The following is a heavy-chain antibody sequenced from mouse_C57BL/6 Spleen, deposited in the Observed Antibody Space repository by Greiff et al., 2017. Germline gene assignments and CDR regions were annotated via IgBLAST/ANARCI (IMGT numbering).Heavy chain of an antibody. CDR2: ISYDGSN. Sequence: DVKLQESGPGLVKPSQSLSLTCSVTGYSITSGYYWNWIRQFPGNKLEWMGYISYDGSNNYNPSLKNRNSITRDTSKTQFFLKLNSVTTEDTATYYCARKGAYGSSYDDWGQGTTLTVSS. J-gene: IGHJ2*01. V-gene: IGHV3-6*01. D-gene: IGHD1-1*01. CDR1: GYSITSGYY. CDR3: ARKGAYGSSYDD.